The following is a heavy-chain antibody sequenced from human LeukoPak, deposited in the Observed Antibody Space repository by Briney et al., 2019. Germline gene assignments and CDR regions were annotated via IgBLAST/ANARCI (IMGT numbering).Heavy chain of an antibody. CDR1: GFTFSRYW. V-gene: IGHV3-74*01. CDR2: INSDGSST. CDR3: AREAGYTYEFDY. Sequence: PGGSLRLSCAASGFTFSRYWMHWVRQAPEKGLVWVSHINSDGSSTTYADSVKGRFTISRDNAKNTLYLQMNSLRAEDTAVYYCAREAGYTYEFDYWGQGTLVTVSS. J-gene: IGHJ4*02. D-gene: IGHD5-18*01.